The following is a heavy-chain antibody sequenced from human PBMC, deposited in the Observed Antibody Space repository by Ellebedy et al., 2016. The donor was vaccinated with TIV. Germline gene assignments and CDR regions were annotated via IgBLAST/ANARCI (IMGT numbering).Heavy chain of an antibody. V-gene: IGHV3-15*01. J-gene: IGHJ4*02. CDR2: IKSKTDGGTT. CDR1: GFTFGDYA. CDR3: STGGGYYGWDY. Sequence: GESLKISCTASGFTFGDYAMSWFRQAPGKGLEWVGRIKSKTDGGTTDYAAPVKGRFTISRDDSKNTLYLQMNSLKTEDTAVYYCSTGGGYYGWDYWGQGTLVTVSS. D-gene: IGHD6-19*01.